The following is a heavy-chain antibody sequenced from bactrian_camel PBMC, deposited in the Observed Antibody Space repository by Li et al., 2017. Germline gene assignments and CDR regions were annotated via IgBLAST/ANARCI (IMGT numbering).Heavy chain of an antibody. V-gene: IGHV3S10*01. CDR1: GVTHRSRC. CDR2: IGVDGRT. D-gene: IGHD6*01. Sequence: DVQLVESGGGSVQAGGSLRLSCAYSGVTHRSRCMGWFRQAAGMQREWVSGIGVDGRTLSADSVKGRFTASKDSATNTLYLQMTSLKPEDTAMYYCAAGPRLYGGNWSFPGWYKYWGQGTQVTVS. CDR3: AAGPRLYGGNWSFPGWYKY. J-gene: IGHJ4*01.